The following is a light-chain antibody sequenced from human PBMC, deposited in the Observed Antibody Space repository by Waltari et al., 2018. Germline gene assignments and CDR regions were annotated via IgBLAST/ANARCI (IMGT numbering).Light chain of an antibody. Sequence: CRARQSVSKCLAWYQQKPGKAPKLLIYKASTLESGVPSRFSGSGSGTEFTLTISSLQPEDFATYYCQQYNSYSLLSFGGGTKVEIK. CDR2: KAS. CDR1: QSVSKC. CDR3: QQYNSYSLLS. J-gene: IGKJ4*01. V-gene: IGKV1-5*03.